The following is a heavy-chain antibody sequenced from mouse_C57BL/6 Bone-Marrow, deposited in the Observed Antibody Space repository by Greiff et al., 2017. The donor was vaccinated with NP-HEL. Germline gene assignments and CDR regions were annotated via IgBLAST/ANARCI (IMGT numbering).Heavy chain of an antibody. J-gene: IGHJ4*01. CDR1: GYSFTGYY. Sequence: EVKLVESGPELVKPGASVKISCKASGYSFTGYYMNWVKQSPEKSLEWIGEINPSTGGTTYNQKFKANATLTVDKSSSTAYMQLKSLTSEDSAVYYCARWWSYAMDYWGQGTSVTVSS. CDR3: ARWWSYAMDY. D-gene: IGHD1-1*02. V-gene: IGHV1-42*01. CDR2: INPSTGGT.